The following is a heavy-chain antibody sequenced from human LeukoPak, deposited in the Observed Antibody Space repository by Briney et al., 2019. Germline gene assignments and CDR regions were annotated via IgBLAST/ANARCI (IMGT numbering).Heavy chain of an antibody. CDR3: ARASFFLSSVDI. V-gene: IGHV4-34*01. J-gene: IGHJ3*02. D-gene: IGHD3-3*01. CDR1: GGSFSGYF. Sequence: PSETLSLTCAVYGGSFSGYFWTWIRQPPGKGLEWIGEINHSGSTSYNPSLKSRVTISVDTSKNQFSLKLSSVTAADTAVYYCARASFFLSSVDIWGQGTMVTVSS. CDR2: INHSGST.